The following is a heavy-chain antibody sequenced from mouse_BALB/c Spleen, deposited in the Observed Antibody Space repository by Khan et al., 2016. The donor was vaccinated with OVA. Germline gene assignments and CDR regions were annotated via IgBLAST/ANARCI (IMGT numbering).Heavy chain of an antibody. J-gene: IGHJ4*01. CDR3: AREDYYGQYAMVY. Sequence: QVQLQQSGPELVKPGAAVRLSCKASGFTFTGYYVHWVKQSPGQGLEWIGWIYPGNVNTKYNEKFKGKATLTADNSSSTAYMQLSSLTSEDSAVSFCAREDYYGQYAMVYWGQGTSVTVSS. D-gene: IGHD1-1*01. CDR2: IYPGNVNT. CDR1: GFTFTGYY. V-gene: IGHV1S56*01.